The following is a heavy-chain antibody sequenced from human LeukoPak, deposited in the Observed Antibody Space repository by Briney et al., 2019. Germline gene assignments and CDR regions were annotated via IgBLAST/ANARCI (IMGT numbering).Heavy chain of an antibody. CDR2: IYYSGST. V-gene: IGHV4-59*08. D-gene: IGHD4-17*01. J-gene: IGHJ4*02. Sequence: SETLSLTCTVSGGSISSYYWSWIRQPPGKGLEWIGYIYYSGSTNYNPSLKSRVTISVDTSKNQFSLNLSSVTAADTAVYYCARVPFYGDYAFDYWGQGTLVTVSS. CDR1: GGSISSYY. CDR3: ARVPFYGDYAFDY.